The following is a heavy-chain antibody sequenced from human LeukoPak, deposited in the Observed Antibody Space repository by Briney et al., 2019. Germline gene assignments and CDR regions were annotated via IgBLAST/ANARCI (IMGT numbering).Heavy chain of an antibody. CDR2: ISGSGGST. D-gene: IGHD6-13*01. V-gene: IGHV3-23*01. J-gene: IGHJ4*02. CDR1: GFTFSSFA. CDR3: AKASSTWNYFDY. Sequence: GGSLRLSCAASGFTFSSFAMSWVRQAPGKGLEWVSAISGSGGSTYYADSVKGRFTISRDNSKNTLSLQMNSLRAEDTAIYYCAKASSTWNYFDYWGQGTLVTVSP.